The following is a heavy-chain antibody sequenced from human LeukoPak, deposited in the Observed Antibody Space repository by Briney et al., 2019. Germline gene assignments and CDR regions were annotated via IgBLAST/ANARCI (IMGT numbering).Heavy chain of an antibody. J-gene: IGHJ1*01. CDR1: GGSISSGGYD. Sequence: SETLSLTCTVSGGSISSGGYDWGWIRQPPGKGLEWIGYIYHSGSTYYNPSLKSRVTISVDRSKNQFSLKLSSVTGADTAVYYCARDQEDAHSSSWAAEYFQHWGQGTLLTVSS. CDR2: IYHSGST. CDR3: ARDQEDAHSSSWAAEYFQH. V-gene: IGHV4-30-2*01. D-gene: IGHD6-13*01.